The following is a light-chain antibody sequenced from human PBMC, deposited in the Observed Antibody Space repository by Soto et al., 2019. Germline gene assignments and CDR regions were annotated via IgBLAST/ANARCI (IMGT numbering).Light chain of an antibody. Sequence: ITLAPTPAARSVIPGERTTLACRASQGVGSTLAWYQQKPGQAPRLLIYGAFNRATGIPARFSGSGSGTDFTLTISSLEPEDSAIYYCQQRNIWPPVTFGQGTRLEIK. J-gene: IGKJ5*01. CDR3: QQRNIWPPVT. V-gene: IGKV3-11*01. CDR1: QGVGST. CDR2: GAF.